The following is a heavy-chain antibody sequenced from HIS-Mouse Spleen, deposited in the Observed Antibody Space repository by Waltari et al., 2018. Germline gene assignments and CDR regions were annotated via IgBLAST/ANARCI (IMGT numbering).Heavy chain of an antibody. V-gene: IGHV4-4*07. D-gene: IGHD3-10*01. CDR2: IYTSGST. J-gene: IGHJ6*02. CDR3: ARDHYYGSGRNGMDV. CDR1: GGSISSYY. Sequence: QVQLQESGPGLVKPSETLSLTCTVSGGSISSYYWSWIRQPAGKGLEWIGRIYTSGSTNYNPSRKGRVTMSVDTSKNQCSLKLSSVTAADTAVYYCARDHYYGSGRNGMDVWGQGTTVTVSS.